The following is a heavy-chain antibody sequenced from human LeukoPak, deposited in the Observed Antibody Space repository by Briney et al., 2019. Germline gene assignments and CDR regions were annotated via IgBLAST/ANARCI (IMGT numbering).Heavy chain of an antibody. J-gene: IGHJ4*02. CDR3: SKIGYSGGWFEVDS. Sequence: SETLSLTCTVSGGSISNYYWTWIRQHAGKGLEWIGRIYTSGSTNYNPSLTSRVTISLDESKTQFSLRLSSLTRAATAVHFCSKIGYSGGWFEVDSWGQGTLVTVSS. D-gene: IGHD6-19*01. CDR2: IYTSGST. CDR1: GGSISNYY. V-gene: IGHV4-4*07.